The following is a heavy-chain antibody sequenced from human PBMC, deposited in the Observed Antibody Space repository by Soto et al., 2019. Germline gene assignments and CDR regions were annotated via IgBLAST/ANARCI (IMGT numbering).Heavy chain of an antibody. Sequence: GGSLRLSCAASGFTFSSYGMHWVRQAPGKGLEWVAVIWYDGSNKYYADSVKGRFTISRDNSKNTLYLQMNSLRAEDTAVYYWASDSRGYNRGGFDKWAREPLVTVSS. J-gene: IGHJ4*02. CDR2: IWYDGSNK. D-gene: IGHD3-22*01. V-gene: IGHV3-33*01. CDR1: GFTFSSYG. CDR3: ASDSRGYNRGGFDK.